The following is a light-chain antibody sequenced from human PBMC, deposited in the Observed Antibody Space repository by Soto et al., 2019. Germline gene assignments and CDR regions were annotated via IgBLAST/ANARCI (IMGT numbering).Light chain of an antibody. CDR1: SSKIVAGYD. CDR3: QSYDSSLSVYV. CDR2: GNS. V-gene: IGLV1-40*01. Sequence: QSVLTQPPSVSGAPGQRVTISCTGSSSKIVAGYDVHWYQQLPGTAPKLLIYGNSNRPSGVPDRFSGSKSGTSASLAITGLQAEDEADYYCQSYDSSLSVYVFGTGTKVTVL. J-gene: IGLJ1*01.